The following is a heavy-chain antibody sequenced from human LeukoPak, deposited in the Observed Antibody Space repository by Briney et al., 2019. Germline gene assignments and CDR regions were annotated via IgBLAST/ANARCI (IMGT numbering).Heavy chain of an antibody. V-gene: IGHV1-69*13. J-gene: IGHJ3*02. CDR1: GGTFSNYP. CDR2: IIPILGTP. CDR3: ARGARGYHYVYGFDI. Sequence: SVKDSCKTSGGTFSNYPITWVRQAPGQGLEWMGGIIPILGTPNYAQKFQGRVTITADESTTTAYMELSSLRSEDTAVYYCARGARGYHYVYGFDIWGQGTMVTVSS. D-gene: IGHD3-16*01.